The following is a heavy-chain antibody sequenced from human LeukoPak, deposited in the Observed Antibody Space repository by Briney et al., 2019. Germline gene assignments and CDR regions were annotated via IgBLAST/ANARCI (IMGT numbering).Heavy chain of an antibody. D-gene: IGHD4-11*01. CDR3: ARGQVIDY. V-gene: IGHV4-34*01. Sequence: SETLSLTCAVYGGSFSGYYWSWIRQPPGKGLEWIGEINHSGSTNYNPSLKSRVTISVDTSKNQFSLKLSSVTAADTAVYYCARGQVIDYWGQGTLVTVSS. CDR1: GGSFSGYY. CDR2: INHSGST. J-gene: IGHJ4*02.